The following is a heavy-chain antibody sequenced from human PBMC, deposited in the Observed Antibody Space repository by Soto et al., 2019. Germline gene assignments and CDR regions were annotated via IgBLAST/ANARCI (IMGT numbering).Heavy chain of an antibody. V-gene: IGHV1-18*01. CDR2: INTHDGNT. Sequence: ASVKVSCKASGYTFTTYGISWVRQAPGEGLEWLGWINTHDGNTNYAQNLQGRVFMTADTSTNTAYMELRSLRSDDTAIYYCTREGSAPYYYYGMDAWGQGTTVTVSS. D-gene: IGHD3-10*01. CDR3: TREGSAPYYYYGMDA. CDR1: GYTFTTYG. J-gene: IGHJ6*02.